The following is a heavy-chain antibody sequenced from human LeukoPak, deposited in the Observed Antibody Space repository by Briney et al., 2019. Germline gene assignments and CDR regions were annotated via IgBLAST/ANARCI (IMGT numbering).Heavy chain of an antibody. CDR2: INQGGSVQ. J-gene: IGHJ4*02. CDR3: ARVEYSGWNLEY. CDR1: GFTFRSYW. Sequence: PGGSLRLSCAASGFTFRSYWMSWLRQAPGKGLEWVANINQGGSVQYYMDSVKGRFTISRDDAKNSLYVQMNSLRDEDTAVYYCARVEYSGWNLEYWGQGTLVTVSS. D-gene: IGHD5-12*01. V-gene: IGHV3-7*01.